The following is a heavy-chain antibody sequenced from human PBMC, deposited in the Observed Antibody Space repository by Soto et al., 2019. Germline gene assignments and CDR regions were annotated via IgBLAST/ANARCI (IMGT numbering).Heavy chain of an antibody. J-gene: IGHJ5*02. D-gene: IGHD3-3*01. CDR3: ARGIGRGAYYATWGLFDT. CDR1: GGSISSGGYS. CDR2: IYHSGSS. V-gene: IGHV4-30-2*01. Sequence: SETLSLTCTVSGGSISSGGYSWSWIRQPPGKGLEWIGYIYHSGSSYYNPSLKSRVTISVDKSKNQFSLMLNSATAADTAVYYCARGIGRGAYYATWGLFDTWGQGKLVTVSS.